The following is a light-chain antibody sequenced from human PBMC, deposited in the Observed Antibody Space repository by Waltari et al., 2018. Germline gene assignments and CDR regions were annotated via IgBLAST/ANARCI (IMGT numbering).Light chain of an antibody. J-gene: IGLJ2*01. Sequence: QSALTQPASVSGSPGQSITISCTGSTSDVGGYNLFFYRQFPNKAPQLIIYEGTRRPSGVSSRFSASKSGNTASLTISGLQAEDEALYFCSSYARSDNSVLFGGGTQLSVL. CDR1: TSDVGGYNL. V-gene: IGLV2-23*01. CDR3: SSYARSDNSVL. CDR2: EGT.